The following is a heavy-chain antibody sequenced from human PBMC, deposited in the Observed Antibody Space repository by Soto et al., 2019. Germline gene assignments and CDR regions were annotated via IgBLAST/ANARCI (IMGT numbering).Heavy chain of an antibody. Sequence: QITLKESGPTLVKPTQTLTLTCTFSGFSLSNTRVGVGWIRQPPGKALEWVAVIYWDDDKRYSPSLRNRLTITKDTSKNQVVLTMTNTDTEDTATYYCAHLMITFGGVIEDDAFDTWGQGTMVTVSS. V-gene: IGHV2-5*02. J-gene: IGHJ3*02. CDR3: AHLMITFGGVIEDDAFDT. CDR2: IYWDDDK. D-gene: IGHD3-16*02. CDR1: GFSLSNTRVG.